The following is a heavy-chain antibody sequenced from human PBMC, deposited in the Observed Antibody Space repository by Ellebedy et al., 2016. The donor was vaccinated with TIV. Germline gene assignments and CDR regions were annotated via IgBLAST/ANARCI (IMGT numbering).Heavy chain of an antibody. Sequence: GESLKISCAASGFPFSTYSLNWVRQAPGKGLEWVSSISSITNYADSVRGRFTISRDNAKNSLYLQMNSLRAEDTAVYYCSRGGGCGGGTCYYPDFWGQGTLVTVSS. J-gene: IGHJ4*02. CDR2: ISSITNY. CDR1: GFPFSTYS. D-gene: IGHD2-15*01. V-gene: IGHV3-21*01. CDR3: SRGGGCGGGTCYYPDF.